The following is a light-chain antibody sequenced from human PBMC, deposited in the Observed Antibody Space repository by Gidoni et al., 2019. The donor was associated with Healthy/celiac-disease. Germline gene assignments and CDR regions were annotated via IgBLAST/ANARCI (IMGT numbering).Light chain of an antibody. J-gene: IGLJ3*02. Sequence: QSARTQPASGSGSPGKSITISCPGTSSDVGSYNLVSWYQQHPGKAPKLMIYDGSKRPSGVSNRFSGSTSGNTASLPLSTLPANDEPAYYCCSYAGSSTVFGGGTKLTLL. CDR3: CSYAGSSTV. V-gene: IGLV2-23*01. CDR2: DGS. CDR1: SSDVGSYNL.